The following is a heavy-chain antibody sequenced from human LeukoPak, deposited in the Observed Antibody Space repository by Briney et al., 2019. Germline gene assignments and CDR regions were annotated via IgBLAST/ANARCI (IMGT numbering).Heavy chain of an antibody. CDR2: INPSGGST. D-gene: IGHD6-13*01. CDR3: ARDLQQLGLFDY. CDR1: GYTFTSYY. Sequence: ASVKVSCKASGYTFTSYYMHWVRQAPGQGLEWMGIINPSGGSTSYAQKFQGRVTMTRDMSTSTVYMELSSLRSEDTAVYYCARDLQQLGLFDYWGQGTLVPSPQ. V-gene: IGHV1-46*01. J-gene: IGHJ4*02.